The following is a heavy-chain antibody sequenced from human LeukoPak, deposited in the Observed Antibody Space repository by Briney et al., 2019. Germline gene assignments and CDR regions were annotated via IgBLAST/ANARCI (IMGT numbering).Heavy chain of an antibody. D-gene: IGHD6-19*01. CDR2: STNKLNSYTT. J-gene: IGHJ4*02. CDR3: ARVSRRGWAYFDY. V-gene: IGHV3-72*01. CDR1: GFTFSDHY. Sequence: GGSLRLSCAASGFTFSDHYMDWVRRAPGKGLEWVGRSTNKLNSYTTEYAASVKGRFTISRDDSKNSLYLQMNSLKTEDTAVYYCARVSRRGWAYFDYWGQGTLVTVSS.